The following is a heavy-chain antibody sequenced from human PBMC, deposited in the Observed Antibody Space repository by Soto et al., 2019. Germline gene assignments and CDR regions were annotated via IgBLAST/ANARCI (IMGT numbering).Heavy chain of an antibody. J-gene: IGHJ5*02. CDR1: GFTFVSYW. CDR2: INSDGSST. V-gene: IGHV3-74*01. Sequence: PWGSLRLSCAASGFTFVSYWMHFFRQSPGKWLVWVSRINSDGSSTSYADSVKGRFTISRDNAKNTLYLQMNSLRAEDTAVYYCVLRNWFDPWGQGTLVTVSS. CDR3: VLRNWFDP. D-gene: IGHD3-16*01.